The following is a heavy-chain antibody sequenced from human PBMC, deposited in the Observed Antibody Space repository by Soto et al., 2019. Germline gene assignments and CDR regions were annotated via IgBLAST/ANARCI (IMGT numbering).Heavy chain of an antibody. CDR2: INAGNGNT. J-gene: IGHJ4*02. D-gene: IGHD3-9*01. V-gene: IGHV1-3*01. Sequence: ASVKVSCKASGYTFTSYAMHWVRQAPGQRLEWMGWINAGNGNTEYSRKFQGRVTITRDTSASTAYMELSSLRSEDTAVYYCARVTGYYAPDYWGQGTLVTVSS. CDR3: ARVTGYYAPDY. CDR1: GYTFTSYA.